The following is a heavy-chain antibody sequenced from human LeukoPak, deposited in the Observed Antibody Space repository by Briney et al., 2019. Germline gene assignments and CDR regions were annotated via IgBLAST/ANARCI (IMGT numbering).Heavy chain of an antibody. CDR3: ARRYCSGGSCYSGWHFDL. V-gene: IGHV3-74*01. CDR1: GFIFRNFW. Sequence: GGSLRLSCAASGFIFRNFWMNWVRQAPGKGLVWVSRISSDGSSTDYADSVKGRFTISRDNAKNTLYLQMNSLRAEDTAVYYCARRYCSGGSCYSGWHFDLWGRGTLVTVSS. CDR2: ISSDGSST. D-gene: IGHD2-15*01. J-gene: IGHJ2*01.